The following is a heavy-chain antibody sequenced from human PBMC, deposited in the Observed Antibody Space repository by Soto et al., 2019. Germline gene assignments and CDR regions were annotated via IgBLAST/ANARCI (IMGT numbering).Heavy chain of an antibody. CDR1: GYTFTSYD. CDR2: MNPNSGNT. D-gene: IGHD5-12*01. V-gene: IGHV1-8*01. Sequence: ASVKVSCKASGYTFTSYDINWVRQATGQGLEWMGWMNPNSGNTGYAQKFQGRVTMTRNTSISTAYMELSSLRSEDTAVYYCARGGDSGYDYYYYYYMDVWGKGTTVTVSS. J-gene: IGHJ6*03. CDR3: ARGGDSGYDYYYYYYMDV.